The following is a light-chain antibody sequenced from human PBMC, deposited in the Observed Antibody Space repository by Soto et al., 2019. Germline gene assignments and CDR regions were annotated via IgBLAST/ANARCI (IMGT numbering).Light chain of an antibody. Sequence: NFMLTQPRSVSGSPGKTVTISCTRSRGSIASNYVQWCQQRPGSAPTTVIYEDNQRPSGVPDRYSGSIDTSSNSASLTISGLKAEDEADYYWQSYDSSNPGIFGGGTKLTVL. CDR3: QSYDSSNPGI. V-gene: IGLV6-57*04. CDR1: RGSIASNY. CDR2: EDN. J-gene: IGLJ2*01.